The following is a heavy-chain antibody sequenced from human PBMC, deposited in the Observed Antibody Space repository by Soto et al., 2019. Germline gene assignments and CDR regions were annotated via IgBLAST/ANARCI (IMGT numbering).Heavy chain of an antibody. CDR2: IIPIFGTA. J-gene: IGHJ3*02. Sequence: QVQLVQSGAEVKKPGSSVKVSCKASGGTFSSYAISWVPQAPGQGLEWMGGIIPIFGTANYAQKFQGRVTITADESTSTAYMELSSLRSEDTAVYYCARDRSVVMDGEYDAFDIWGQGTMVTVSS. V-gene: IGHV1-69*12. D-gene: IGHD3-10*01. CDR3: ARDRSVVMDGEYDAFDI. CDR1: GGTFSSYA.